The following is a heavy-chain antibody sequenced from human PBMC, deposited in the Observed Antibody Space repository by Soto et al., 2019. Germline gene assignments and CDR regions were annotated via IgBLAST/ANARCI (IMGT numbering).Heavy chain of an antibody. CDR3: SRFIMVGGWFDPNYYHGMDV. Sequence: QVQLVQSGVEVKKPGASVTVSCKTSGYTFSNYGINWVRQAPGQGLEWMGWISGYNGNTNYVQTVQGRVTMTTDTSTGTVYMELRSLKSDDTAIYYCSRFIMVGGWFDPNYYHGMDVWGQGTTVTVSS. D-gene: IGHD6-19*01. V-gene: IGHV1-18*01. CDR1: GYTFSNYG. J-gene: IGHJ6*02. CDR2: ISGYNGNT.